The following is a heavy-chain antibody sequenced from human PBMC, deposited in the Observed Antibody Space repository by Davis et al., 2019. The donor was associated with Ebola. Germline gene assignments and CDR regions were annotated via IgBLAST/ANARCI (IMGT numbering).Heavy chain of an antibody. V-gene: IGHV4-39*01. CDR1: GGSISSSSYY. D-gene: IGHD3-22*01. J-gene: IGHJ4*02. CDR2: IYYSGST. CDR3: ARAQTDYYYDSSGYYLLPADFDY. Sequence: MPSETLSLTCTVSGGSISSSSYYWGWIRQPPGKGLEWIGSIYYSGSTYYNPSLKSRVTISVDTSKNQFSLKLSSVTAADAAVYYCARAQTDYYYDSSGYYLLPADFDYWGQGTLVTVSS.